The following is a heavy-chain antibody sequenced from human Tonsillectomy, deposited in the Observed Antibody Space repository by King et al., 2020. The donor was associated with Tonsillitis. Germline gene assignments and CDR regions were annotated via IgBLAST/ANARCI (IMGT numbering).Heavy chain of an antibody. CDR1: GYSFTSYW. Sequence: VQLVESGAEVKKPGESLKISCKGSGYSFTSYWIGWVRQMPGKGLEWMGIIYPGDSDTRYSPSFQGQVTISADKSISTAYLQWSSLKASDTAMYYCARVELERRIGYYYGMDVWGQGTTVTVSS. V-gene: IGHV5-51*01. D-gene: IGHD1-1*01. J-gene: IGHJ6*02. CDR3: ARVELERRIGYYYGMDV. CDR2: IYPGDSDT.